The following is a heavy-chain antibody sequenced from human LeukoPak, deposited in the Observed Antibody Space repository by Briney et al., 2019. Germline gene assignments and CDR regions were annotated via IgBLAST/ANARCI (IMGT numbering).Heavy chain of an antibody. V-gene: IGHV7-4-1*02. Sequence: ASEKVSCKTSGYTFTSYAISWVRQAPGQGLEWMGWINTNTGNPTYAQGFTGRYVFSLDTSVSTAYLQISGLKADDTAVYYCGRDPKLGIRGYTYGYIDYWGQGTLVTVSS. D-gene: IGHD5-18*01. CDR3: GRDPKLGIRGYTYGYIDY. CDR2: INTNTGNP. J-gene: IGHJ4*02. CDR1: GYTFTSYA.